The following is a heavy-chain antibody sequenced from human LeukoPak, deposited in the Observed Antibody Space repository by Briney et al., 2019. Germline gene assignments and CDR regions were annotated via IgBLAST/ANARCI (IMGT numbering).Heavy chain of an antibody. V-gene: IGHV6-1*01. CDR3: AKTYSTSFAFDI. Sequence: SQTLSLTCAISGDSVSSNSAAWNWIRQSPSRGLEWLGRTYYRSKWYNDYAVSVKSRITINPDTSKNQFSLKLSSVTAADTAVYYCAKTYSTSFAFDIWAQGTTVTVSS. CDR1: GDSVSSNSAA. J-gene: IGHJ3*02. CDR2: TYYRSKWYN. D-gene: IGHD4-11*01.